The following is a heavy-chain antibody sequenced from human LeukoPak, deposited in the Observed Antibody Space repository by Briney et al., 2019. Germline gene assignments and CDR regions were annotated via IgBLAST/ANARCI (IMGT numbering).Heavy chain of an antibody. CDR2: ISYSGST. D-gene: IGHD6-13*01. CDR1: GGSISSYY. V-gene: IGHV4-59*08. J-gene: IGHJ4*02. CDR3: ARHWETSSWYVDY. Sequence: PSETLSLTCTVSGGSISSYYWSWIRQPPGKGLESIAYISYSGSTNYNPSLKSRVTISVDTSKNQVSLKVSSVTAADTAVYYCARHWETSSWYVDYWGQGTLVSVSS.